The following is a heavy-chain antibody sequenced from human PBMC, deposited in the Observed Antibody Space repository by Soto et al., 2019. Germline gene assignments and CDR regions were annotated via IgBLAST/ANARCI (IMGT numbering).Heavy chain of an antibody. D-gene: IGHD2-15*01. CDR1: GFTFSSYA. CDR2: ISYDGSNK. J-gene: IGHJ6*02. Sequence: QVQLVESGGGVVQPGRSLRLSCAASGFTFSSYAMHWVRQAPGKGLEWVAVISYDGSNKYYADSVKGRFTISRDNSKNTLYLQMNSLRAEDTAVYYCARVVVAQLPTNYGMDVWGQGTTVTVSS. V-gene: IGHV3-30-3*01. CDR3: ARVVVAQLPTNYGMDV.